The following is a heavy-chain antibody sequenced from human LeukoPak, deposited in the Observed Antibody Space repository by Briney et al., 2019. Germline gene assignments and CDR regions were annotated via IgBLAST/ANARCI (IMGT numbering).Heavy chain of an antibody. Sequence: SETLPLTCTVSGGSISSYYWSWIRQPAGKGLEWIGRIYTSGSTNYNPSLKSRVTMSVDTSKNQFSLKLSSVTAADTAVYYCARMLGIAAAGGAFDIWGQGTMVSVSS. CDR3: ARMLGIAAAGGAFDI. V-gene: IGHV4-4*07. J-gene: IGHJ3*02. CDR1: GGSISSYY. D-gene: IGHD6-13*01. CDR2: IYTSGST.